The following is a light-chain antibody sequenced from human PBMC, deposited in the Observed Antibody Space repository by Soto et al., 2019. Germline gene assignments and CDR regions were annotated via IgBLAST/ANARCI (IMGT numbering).Light chain of an antibody. Sequence: EIVLTQSPATLSLSPGERATLSCRASQSVGSYLAWYQQKPGQAPRLLIYDASNRATGIPARFSGRGSGTDFTPTISSLEPEDFAVYYGQQRSNWPLRTFGGGTKVEIK. J-gene: IGKJ4*01. V-gene: IGKV3-11*01. CDR2: DAS. CDR1: QSVGSY. CDR3: QQRSNWPLRT.